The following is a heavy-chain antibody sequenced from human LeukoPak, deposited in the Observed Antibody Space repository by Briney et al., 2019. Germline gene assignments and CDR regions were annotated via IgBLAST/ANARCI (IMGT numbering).Heavy chain of an antibody. Sequence: GGSLRLSCAASGFTFSTHGMHWVRQAPGKGLEWVAAISYHGNNKYYADSVKGRFTISRDNSKNTVYVQMNRLRAEDTAVYYCAKMGSPITMVRGVPFDYWGQGTLVTVSS. V-gene: IGHV3-30*18. CDR3: AKMGSPITMVRGVPFDY. CDR2: ISYHGNNK. D-gene: IGHD3-10*01. CDR1: GFTFSTHG. J-gene: IGHJ4*02.